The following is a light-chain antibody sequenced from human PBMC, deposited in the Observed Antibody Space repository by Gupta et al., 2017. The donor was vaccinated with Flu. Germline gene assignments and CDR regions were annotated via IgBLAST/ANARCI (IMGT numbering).Light chain of an antibody. CDR2: KAS. CDR3: QQYETNQLT. Sequence: PSTLSASVGDRVTITCRASQPISKWLAWYQKKPGKAPKLLIFKASTLEDGVTSRFIGSGSGTEFTLTISSLQPDDFGSYYCQQYETNQLTFGGGTQV. CDR1: QPISKW. V-gene: IGKV1-5*03. J-gene: IGKJ4*01.